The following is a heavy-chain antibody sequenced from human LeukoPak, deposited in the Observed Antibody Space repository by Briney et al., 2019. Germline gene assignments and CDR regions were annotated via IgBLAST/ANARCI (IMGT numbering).Heavy chain of an antibody. CDR2: ISRSGSTR. CDR3: ARVATMVRVPLDALDI. D-gene: IGHD3-10*01. CDR1: GFTFSACE. V-gene: IGHV3-48*03. J-gene: IGHJ3*02. Sequence: GGSLRLSCAISGFTFSACELTWVRQAPGKGLEWVSYISRSGSTRYYADSVKGRFTIFRDNAENSLYLQMNSLRAEDTAVYYCARVATMVRVPLDALDIWGQGTMVSVSS.